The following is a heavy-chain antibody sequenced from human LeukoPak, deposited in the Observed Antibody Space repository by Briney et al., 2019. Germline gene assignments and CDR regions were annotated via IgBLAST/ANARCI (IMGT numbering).Heavy chain of an antibody. CDR2: ISYDGSDK. D-gene: IGHD3-22*01. CDR3: ARGRYYYDISGYFDY. CDR1: GFTFSSYA. J-gene: IGHJ4*02. Sequence: GRSLRLSCAASGFTFSSYAIHWVRQAPGKGLEWVALISYDGSDKYYPDSVKGRFTISRDNSKNTLYLQMSSLRAEDTAVYYCARGRYYYDISGYFDYWGQGTLVTVSS. V-gene: IGHV3-30-3*01.